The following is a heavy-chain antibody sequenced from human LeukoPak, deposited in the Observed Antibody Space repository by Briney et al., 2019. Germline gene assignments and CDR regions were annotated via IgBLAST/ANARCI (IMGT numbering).Heavy chain of an antibody. Sequence: SETLSLTCTVSGDSITNNNYHWGWLRQPPGKGLEWIGRLYNPGSTDNTDSNPSLQSRVTISADTSMNQFSLRLTSVTAADTAVYYCARDPGSSWYDYWGRGTLVTVSS. CDR2: LYNPGSTDNT. D-gene: IGHD6-13*01. CDR1: GDSITNNNYH. V-gene: IGHV4-39*07. CDR3: ARDPGSSWYDY. J-gene: IGHJ4*02.